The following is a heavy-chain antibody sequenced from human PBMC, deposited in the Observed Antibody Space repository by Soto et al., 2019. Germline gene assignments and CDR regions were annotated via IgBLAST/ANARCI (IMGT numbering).Heavy chain of an antibody. CDR2: ISYTGTT. J-gene: IGHJ5*02. CDR3: ARRVVVEGGRWFDP. V-gene: IGHV4-39*01. D-gene: IGHD2-15*01. CDR1: GGSISRSSYY. Sequence: PSETLSLTCSVSGGSISRSSYYWTWIRQPPGKGPEWIGSISYTGTTYYNPSLTSRVTISVDTSKNQFSLRLSSVTAADTAVYCCARRVVVEGGRWFDPWGQGALVTVSS.